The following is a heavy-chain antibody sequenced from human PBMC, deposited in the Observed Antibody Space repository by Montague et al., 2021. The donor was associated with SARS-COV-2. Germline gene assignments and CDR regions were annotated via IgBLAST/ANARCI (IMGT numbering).Heavy chain of an antibody. CDR1: GGSFSTYS. D-gene: IGHD3-10*01. CDR2: IHHGGST. CDR3: ARLGDGVVSSPILGVGPYYSYYYMDV. Sequence: SETLSLTCAVHGGSFSTYSWNWIRQPPGKGLEWIGEIHHGGSTNYNPSLKIRVTISADTSKNQFSLKLTSVAAADTAVYYCARLGDGVVSSPILGVGPYYSYYYMDVWGKGTTVTVSS. V-gene: IGHV4-34*01. J-gene: IGHJ6*03.